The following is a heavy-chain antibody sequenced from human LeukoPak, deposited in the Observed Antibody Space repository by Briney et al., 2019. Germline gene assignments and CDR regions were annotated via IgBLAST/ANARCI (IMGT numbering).Heavy chain of an antibody. Sequence: ASVKVSCKASGYTFTEHFIYWVRQAPGQGLEWVGRINCNSGDANSAQKFQGRVTMSRDTSVSTAYMDLSSVTSDDTAVYFCARSAGHCSNGICFTDYYMDVWGKGTTVTVSS. J-gene: IGHJ6*03. D-gene: IGHD2-8*01. CDR3: ARSAGHCSNGICFTDYYMDV. V-gene: IGHV1-2*02. CDR2: INCNSGDA. CDR1: GYTFTEHF.